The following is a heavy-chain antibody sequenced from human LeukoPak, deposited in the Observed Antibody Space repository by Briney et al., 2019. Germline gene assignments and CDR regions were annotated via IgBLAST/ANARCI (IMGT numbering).Heavy chain of an antibody. CDR2: IIPIFGTA. D-gene: IGHD2-21*02. J-gene: IGHJ3*02. CDR1: GYTFTSYG. Sequence: SVKVSRKASGYTFTSYGISWVRQAPGQGLEWMGGIIPIFGTANYAQKFQGRVTITTDESTSTAYMELSSLRSEDTAVYYCARESEVGVLAYCGGDCSLGAFDIWGQGTMVTVSS. CDR3: ARESEVGVLAYCGGDCSLGAFDI. V-gene: IGHV1-69*05.